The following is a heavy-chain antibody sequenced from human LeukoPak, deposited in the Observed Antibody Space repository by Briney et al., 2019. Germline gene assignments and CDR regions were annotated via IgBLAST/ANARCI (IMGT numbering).Heavy chain of an antibody. CDR2: INAGNGDT. CDR1: GYTFTNYA. J-gene: IGHJ4*02. V-gene: IGHV1-3*01. D-gene: IGHD5-18*01. Sequence: GASVKVSCRASGYTFTNYAINWVRQAPGQRLEWLGWINAGNGDTKYAQKFQGRVTITRDTSASTAYMELSSLRSEDTAVYYCARRGYSYGTFDYWGQGTLVTVSS. CDR3: ARRGYSYGTFDY.